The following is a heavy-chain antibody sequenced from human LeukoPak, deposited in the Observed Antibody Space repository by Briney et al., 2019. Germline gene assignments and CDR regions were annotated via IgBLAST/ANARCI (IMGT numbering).Heavy chain of an antibody. CDR1: GYTFTGYY. V-gene: IGHV1-2*02. CDR3: ARDVYCGGDCYPDY. J-gene: IGHJ4*02. D-gene: IGHD2-21*02. CDR2: INPNSGGT. Sequence: GASVKVSCKASGYTFTGYYMHWVRQAPGQGLEWMGWINPNSGGTNYAQKFQGRVTMTRDTSIRTAYMELSSLRSEDTAVYYCARDVYCGGDCYPDYWGQGTLVTASS.